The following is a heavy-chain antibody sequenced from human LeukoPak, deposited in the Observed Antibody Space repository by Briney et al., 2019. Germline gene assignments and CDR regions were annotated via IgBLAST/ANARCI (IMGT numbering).Heavy chain of an antibody. D-gene: IGHD4-17*01. Sequence: PGGSLRLSCAASGFTFSSYAMHWVRQAPGKGLEWVAVISYDGSNKYYADSVKDRFTISRDNSKNTLYLQMNILRAEDTAVYYCAGPPSTDRYYFDYWGQGTLVTVSS. V-gene: IGHV3-30*04. CDR3: AGPPSTDRYYFDY. CDR2: ISYDGSNK. CDR1: GFTFSSYA. J-gene: IGHJ4*02.